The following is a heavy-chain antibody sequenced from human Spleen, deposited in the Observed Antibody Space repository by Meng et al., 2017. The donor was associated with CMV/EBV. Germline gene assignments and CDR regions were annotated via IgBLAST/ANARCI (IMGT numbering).Heavy chain of an antibody. V-gene: IGHV3-48*03. CDR1: GHSFSSYE. D-gene: IGHD1-1*01. J-gene: IGHJ4*02. Sequence: GESLKISCEVSGHSFSSYEMNWVRQAPGKRLEWLSYISSGGTTISYADSVKGRFTISRDNAKNSLYLQMNSLRAEDTAVYYCARVRDNWNDALDYWGQGTLVTVSS. CDR2: ISSGGTTI. CDR3: ARVRDNWNDALDY.